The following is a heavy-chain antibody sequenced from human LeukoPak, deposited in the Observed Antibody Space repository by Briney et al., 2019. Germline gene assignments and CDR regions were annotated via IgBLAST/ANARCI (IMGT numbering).Heavy chain of an antibody. D-gene: IGHD3-3*01. CDR2: IYSGGST. CDR1: GFTVSSSY. J-gene: IGHJ5*02. V-gene: IGHV3-66*01. CDR3: ARDGTPYYDFWSGPNWFDP. Sequence: QAGGSLRLSCAASGFTVSSSYMSWVRQAPGKGLEWVSIIYSGGSTYYADSVKGRFTISRDNSKNTLYLQMNSLRAEDTAVYYCARDGTPYYDFWSGPNWFDPWGQGTLVTVSS.